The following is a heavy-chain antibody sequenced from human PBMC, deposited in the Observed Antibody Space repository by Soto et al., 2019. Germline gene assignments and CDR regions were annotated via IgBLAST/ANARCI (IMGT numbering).Heavy chain of an antibody. CDR1: GFTFSSYG. J-gene: IGHJ3*02. D-gene: IGHD6-19*01. V-gene: IGHV3-33*01. Sequence: GGSLRLSCAASGFTFSSYGMHWVRQAPGKGLEWVAVIWYDGSNKYYADSVKGRFTISRDNSKNTLYLQMNSLRAEDTAVYYCARDYSSGWAGAFDIWGQGTMVTVS. CDR3: ARDYSSGWAGAFDI. CDR2: IWYDGSNK.